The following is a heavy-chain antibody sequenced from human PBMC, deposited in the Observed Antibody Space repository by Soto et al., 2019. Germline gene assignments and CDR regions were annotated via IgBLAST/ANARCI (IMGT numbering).Heavy chain of an antibody. CDR3: ASHDPGARFDP. D-gene: IGHD1-1*01. CDR2: INPNNGAK. J-gene: IGHJ5*02. V-gene: IGHV1-2*02. Sequence: QVQLVQSGAEVKKPGASVKVSCKAPRYIFTAYFMHWVRQAPGQGLEWMGWINPNNGAKHYGLSFQGRVTMTRDTAISTAYMELSSLRYDDTAVYYCASHDPGARFDPWGQGTLVIVSS. CDR1: RYIFTAYF.